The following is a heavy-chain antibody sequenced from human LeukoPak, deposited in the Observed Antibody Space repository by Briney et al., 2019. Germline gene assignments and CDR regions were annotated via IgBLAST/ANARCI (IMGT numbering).Heavy chain of an antibody. CDR2: ISYSGIT. V-gene: IGHV4-39*01. CDR3: ARHNDYASLMDV. CDR1: GVSVTTSGYY. J-gene: IGHJ6*02. Sequence: KPAETLSLTCTVFGVSVTTSGYYGACIRQPPGRGLEWIGSISYSGITYYKPSLRGRVTISGDTAKNQFSLKLSSVTAADTAVYYCARHNDYASLMDVWGQGTTVTVSS. D-gene: IGHD2-2*01.